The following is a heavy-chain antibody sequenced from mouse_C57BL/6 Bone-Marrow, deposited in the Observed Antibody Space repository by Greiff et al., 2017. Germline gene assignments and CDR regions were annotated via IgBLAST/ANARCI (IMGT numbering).Heavy chain of an antibody. V-gene: IGHV14-4*01. J-gene: IGHJ1*03. D-gene: IGHD1-1*01. CDR1: GFNFKDYY. Sequence: VQLQQSGAELVRPGASVKLSCTASGFNFKDYYMHWVKQRPEQGLEWIGLIDPENGDTEYASKFQGKATITADKSSNTAYLQLSSLTSEDTAVYYCTTDYGSLYWSVDVWGTGTTVTVSS. CDR2: IDPENGDT. CDR3: TTDYGSLYWSVDV.